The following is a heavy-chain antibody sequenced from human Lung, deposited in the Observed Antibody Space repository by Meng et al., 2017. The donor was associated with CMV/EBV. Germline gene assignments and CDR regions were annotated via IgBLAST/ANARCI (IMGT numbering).Heavy chain of an antibody. D-gene: IGHD2-2*01. J-gene: IGHJ6*02. CDR1: GGTFSSYA. Sequence: SSVXVSCKASGGTFSSYAISWVRQAPGQGLEWMGGIIPIFGTANYAQKLQGRVTITTDECTSTAYMELSSLRSEDTAVYYCAIGGYQLLVYYYYYGTDVWXQGTXVTVSS. CDR3: AIGGYQLLVYYYYYGTDV. V-gene: IGHV1-69*05. CDR2: IIPIFGTA.